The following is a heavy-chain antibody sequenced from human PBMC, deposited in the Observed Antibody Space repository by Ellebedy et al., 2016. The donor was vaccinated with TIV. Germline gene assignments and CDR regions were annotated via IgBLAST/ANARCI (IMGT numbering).Heavy chain of an antibody. CDR2: ITISGSSR. J-gene: IGHJ5*02. D-gene: IGHD3-10*01. V-gene: IGHV3-21*01. Sequence: GESLKISCVASDFTVNSYTMNWVRQAPGKGLEWVSSITISGSSRYYTESVKGRFTISRDNAKNSVYLQMNSLRGDDTAIYYCARSYHYDSGSLMYNWFDPWGQGTLVTVSS. CDR3: ARSYHYDSGSLMYNWFDP. CDR1: DFTVNSYT.